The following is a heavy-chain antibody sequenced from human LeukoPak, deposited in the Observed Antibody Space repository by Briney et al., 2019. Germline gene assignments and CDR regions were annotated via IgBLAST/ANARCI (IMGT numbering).Heavy chain of an antibody. CDR1: GFTFSSYA. J-gene: IGHJ6*02. CDR3: AKFSGSYYYYYAMDV. D-gene: IGHD1-26*01. Sequence: GGSLRLSCTASGFTFSSYAMTWVRQAPGKGLEWVSAISGSGDSAYYADSVKGRFTISRDNSKNTLYLQMDGLGAENTAVYYCAKFSGSYYYYYAMDVWGQGTTVTVSS. CDR2: ISGSGDSA. V-gene: IGHV3-23*01.